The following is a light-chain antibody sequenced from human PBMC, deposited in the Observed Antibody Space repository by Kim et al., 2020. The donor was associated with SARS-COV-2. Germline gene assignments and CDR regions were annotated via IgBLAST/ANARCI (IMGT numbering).Light chain of an antibody. CDR3: NSRDSSGNGV. J-gene: IGLJ3*02. Sequence: VGFEQTVRIPCQGDSLKSYYARRYQQKEGQTPVLVTYVKNNRPSGSPDRFSGSSSGNAASLTIPGAQAEDEADYYCNSRDSSGNGVFGGGTQLTVL. V-gene: IGLV3-19*01. CDR2: VKN. CDR1: SLKSYY.